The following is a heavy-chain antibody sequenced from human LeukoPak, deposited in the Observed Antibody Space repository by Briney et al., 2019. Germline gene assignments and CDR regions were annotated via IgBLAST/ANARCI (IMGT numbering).Heavy chain of an antibody. D-gene: IGHD3-9*01. Sequence: SQTLSLTCAVSGGSISSGGYSWSWIRQPPGKGLEWIGYIYHSGSTYYNPSLKSRVTISVDRSKNQFSLKLSSVTAADTAVYYYAREGYDILTGIGYFDLWGRGTLVTVSS. CDR1: GGSISSGGYS. J-gene: IGHJ2*01. CDR3: AREGYDILTGIGYFDL. V-gene: IGHV4-30-2*01. CDR2: IYHSGST.